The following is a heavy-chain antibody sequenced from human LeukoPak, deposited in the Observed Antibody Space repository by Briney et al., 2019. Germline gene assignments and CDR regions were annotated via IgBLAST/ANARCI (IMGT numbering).Heavy chain of an antibody. J-gene: IGHJ6*02. V-gene: IGHV3-23*01. CDR3: AKAYSSGWPNYGMDV. CDR2: ISGSGGSA. Sequence: GGSLRLSCAASGFTFSSYAMSWVRQAPGKGLEWVSAISGSGGSAYYADSVKGRFTISRDNSKNTLYLQMNSLRAEDTAVYYCAKAYSSGWPNYGMDVWGQGTTVTVSS. D-gene: IGHD6-19*01. CDR1: GFTFSSYA.